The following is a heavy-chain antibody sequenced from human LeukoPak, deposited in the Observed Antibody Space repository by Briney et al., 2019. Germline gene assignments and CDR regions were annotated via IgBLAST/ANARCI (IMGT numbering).Heavy chain of an antibody. CDR3: ARVGGCSGNGCYSGVYHYYYMDV. V-gene: IGHV1-18*01. J-gene: IGHJ6*03. CDR2: ISGYNGNT. CDR1: GYTFTSYC. D-gene: IGHD2-15*01. Sequence: ASVKVSCQASGYTFTSYCISGVRQAPGQGLEWMGWISGYNGNTIYAQKFQGRVTMTTDTSTRAAQMELRSLSSDDTAVYYCARVGGCSGNGCYSGVYHYYYMDVWGKGTTVTVSS.